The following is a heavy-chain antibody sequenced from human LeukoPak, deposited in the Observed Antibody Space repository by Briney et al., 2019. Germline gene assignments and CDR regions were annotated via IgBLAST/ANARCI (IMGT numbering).Heavy chain of an antibody. D-gene: IGHD3-10*01. CDR1: GFTFSDCA. V-gene: IGHV3-23*01. J-gene: IGHJ4*02. Sequence: PGGSLRLSCAASGFTFSDCAMSWVRQAPGKGLQWVSTITNSGGDRYYADSVKGRFTISRDNSKNTLYLQMNSLSAEDTAIYCCAKSLPGSGSYDSWGQGSLVTVSS. CDR2: ITNSGGDR. CDR3: AKSLPGSGSYDS.